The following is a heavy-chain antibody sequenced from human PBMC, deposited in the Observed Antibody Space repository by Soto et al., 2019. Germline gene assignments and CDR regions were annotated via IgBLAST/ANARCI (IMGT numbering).Heavy chain of an antibody. CDR3: ARRNTRWVFDY. J-gene: IGHJ4*02. Sequence: QVQLQESGPGLVKPSQTLSLTCTVSGGTISSDDYSWSWIRQHPGKGLEWIGYIHSSGSTYSNPSLKSRVAISADTSKNQFFLRLSSVTAADTAVYFCARRNTRWVFDYWGQGTQVTVSS. CDR1: GGTISSDDYS. CDR2: IHSSGST. V-gene: IGHV4-31*03. D-gene: IGHD2-2*01.